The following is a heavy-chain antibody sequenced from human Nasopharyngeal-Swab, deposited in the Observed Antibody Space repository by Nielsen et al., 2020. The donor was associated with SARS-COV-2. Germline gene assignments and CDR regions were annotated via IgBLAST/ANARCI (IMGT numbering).Heavy chain of an antibody. Sequence: SVKVSCKASGGTFSSYAISWVRQAPGQGLEWMGGIIPIFGTANYAQKFQGRVTITADESTSTAYMELSSLRSEDTAVYYCARKAGGSILLWDNAFDIWGQGTMVTVSS. V-gene: IGHV1-69*13. CDR2: IIPIFGTA. CDR1: GGTFSSYA. J-gene: IGHJ3*02. D-gene: IGHD2-21*01. CDR3: ARKAGGSILLWDNAFDI.